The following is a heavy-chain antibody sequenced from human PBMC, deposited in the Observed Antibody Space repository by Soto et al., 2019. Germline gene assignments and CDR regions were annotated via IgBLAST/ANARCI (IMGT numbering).Heavy chain of an antibody. V-gene: IGHV1-18*01. D-gene: IGHD6-13*01. CDR3: AIDLLYSSRSTVRFDI. Sequence: QVQLVQSGTEVKKPGASVKVSCKASGYTFTNYGISWVRQAPGQGLEWLAWINTYNGHTNYAQKLQGRVTLTTDTSTSTAYMEPRSPRSDDTAGYFCAIDLLYSSRSTVRFDIWGQGTMVTVSS. CDR2: INTYNGHT. CDR1: GYTFTNYG. J-gene: IGHJ3*02.